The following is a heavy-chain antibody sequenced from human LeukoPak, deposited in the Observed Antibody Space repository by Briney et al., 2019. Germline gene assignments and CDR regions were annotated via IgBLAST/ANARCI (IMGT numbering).Heavy chain of an antibody. CDR3: AREEYSGYVEA. CDR1: GGSISSGGYY. J-gene: IGHJ4*02. V-gene: IGHV4-31*03. Sequence: PSQTLSLTCTVSGGSISSGGYYWSWIRQHPGKGLEWIGYIYYSGSTYYNPSLKSRVTISVDTSKNQFPLKLSSVTAADTAVYYCAREEYSGYVEAWGQGTLVTVSS. D-gene: IGHD5-12*01. CDR2: IYYSGST.